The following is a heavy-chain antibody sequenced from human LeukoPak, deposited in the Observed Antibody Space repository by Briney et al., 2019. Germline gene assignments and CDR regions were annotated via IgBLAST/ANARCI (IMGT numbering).Heavy chain of an antibody. CDR1: GGSISSSSYY. D-gene: IGHD4-23*01. CDR3: AREGETVYGGNSAARFDAFDI. V-gene: IGHV4-39*07. CDR2: IYYSGST. Sequence: PSETLSLTCTVSGGSISSSSYYWGWIRQPPGKGLEWIGSIYYSGSTYYNPSLKSRVTISVDTSKNQFSLKLSSVTAADTAVYYCAREGETVYGGNSAARFDAFDIWGQGTMVTVSS. J-gene: IGHJ3*02.